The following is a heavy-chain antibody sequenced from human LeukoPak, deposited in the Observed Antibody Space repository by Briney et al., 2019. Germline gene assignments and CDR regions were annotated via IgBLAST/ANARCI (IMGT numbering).Heavy chain of an antibody. J-gene: IGHJ4*02. CDR2: ISSSSSTI. V-gene: IGHV3-48*01. CDR1: GFTFSSYS. Sequence: PGGSLRLSCAASGFTFSSYSMNWVRQAPGKGLEWVSYISSSSSTIYYADSVKGRFTISRDNAKNSLYLQMNSLRAEDTAVYYCARANPELERRSIGFDYWGQGTLVTVSS. CDR3: ARANPELERRSIGFDY. D-gene: IGHD1-1*01.